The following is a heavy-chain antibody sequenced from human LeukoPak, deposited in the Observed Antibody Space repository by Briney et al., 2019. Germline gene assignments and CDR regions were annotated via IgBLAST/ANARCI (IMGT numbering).Heavy chain of an antibody. CDR2: IWYDGSNK. CDR1: GFTFSSYA. CDR3: ARALKRLGVTTHGY. Sequence: PGRSLRLSCAASGFTFSSYAMHWVRQAPGKGLEWVAVIWYDGSNKYYADSVKGRFTISRDNSKNTLYLQMNSLRAEDTAVYYCARALKRLGVTTHGYWGQGTLVTVSS. V-gene: IGHV3-33*08. D-gene: IGHD4-17*01. J-gene: IGHJ4*02.